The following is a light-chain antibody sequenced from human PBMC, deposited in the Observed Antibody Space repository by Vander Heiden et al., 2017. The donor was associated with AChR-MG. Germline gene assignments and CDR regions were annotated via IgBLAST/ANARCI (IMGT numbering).Light chain of an antibody. J-gene: IGLJ2*01. CDR3: LLYYGGTWV. CDR1: TGAVTRGYF. Sequence: QTVVTQEPSLPVSPGGTVTRTFCSNTGAVTRGYFGNSFQQKPGQAPRALIVSTRNKHAWTPARFSVSLLGGKAALTLSGVQPEDEAEYYCLLYYGGTWVFGGGTNLTV. CDR2: STR. V-gene: IGLV7-43*01.